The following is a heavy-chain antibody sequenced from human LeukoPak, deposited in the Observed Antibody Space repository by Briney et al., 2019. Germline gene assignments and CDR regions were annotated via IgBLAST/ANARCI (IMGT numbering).Heavy chain of an antibody. D-gene: IGHD3-22*01. CDR3: ASGHYYYDSSGSPLAY. Sequence: SETLSLTCTVSGGSITNYYWSWIRQPPGKGLEWIGYIYYSGSTNYNPSLKSRVTISVDTSKNQFSLKLSSVTAADTAVYYCASGHYYYDSSGSPLAYWGQGTLVTVSS. V-gene: IGHV4-59*01. J-gene: IGHJ4*02. CDR1: GGSITNYY. CDR2: IYYSGST.